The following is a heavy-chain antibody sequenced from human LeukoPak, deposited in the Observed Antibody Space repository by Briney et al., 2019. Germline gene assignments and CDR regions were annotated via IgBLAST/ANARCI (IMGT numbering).Heavy chain of an antibody. J-gene: IGHJ4*02. Sequence: VASVKVSCKASGYTFSGYYMHWVRQAPGQGLEWMGWINPNSGGTNYAQKFQGRVTMTRDTSISTAYMELSRLRSDDTAVYCCAKGTYYYDSSGYKGFDYWGQGTLVTVSS. CDR3: AKGTYYYDSSGYKGFDY. CDR2: INPNSGGT. D-gene: IGHD3-22*01. V-gene: IGHV1-2*02. CDR1: GYTFSGYY.